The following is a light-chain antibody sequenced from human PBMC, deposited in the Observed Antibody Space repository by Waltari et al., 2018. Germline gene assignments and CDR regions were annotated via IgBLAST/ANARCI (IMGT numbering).Light chain of an antibody. V-gene: IGLV2-14*01. J-gene: IGLJ1*01. CDR1: SSDVGGYNY. CDR2: EIS. Sequence: QSALTQPASVSGSLGQSITISCTGTSSDVGGYNYPSWYQQHPGKAPKLMIYEISNRPSGVSNRFSASKSGNTASLTISGLQAGDEADYYCSSYTRSSTYVFGTGTKVTVL. CDR3: SSYTRSSTYV.